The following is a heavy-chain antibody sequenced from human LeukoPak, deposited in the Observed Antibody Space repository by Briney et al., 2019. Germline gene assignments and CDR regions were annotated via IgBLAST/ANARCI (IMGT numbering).Heavy chain of an antibody. J-gene: IGHJ4*02. Sequence: PGGSLRLLCAASGFTFSSYAMIWVRQAPGKGRVGVAYIRSSGSPIYYADSVKGRFTISRDNAKNSLYLQMNSLRDEDTAVYYCVREPDALDYWGQGTLVTVSS. CDR1: GFTFSSYA. CDR2: IRSSGSPI. CDR3: VREPDALDY. V-gene: IGHV3-48*02.